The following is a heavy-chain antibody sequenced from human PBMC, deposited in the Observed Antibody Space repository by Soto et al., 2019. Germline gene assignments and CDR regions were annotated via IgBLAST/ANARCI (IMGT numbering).Heavy chain of an antibody. CDR2: IYYSGST. J-gene: IGHJ4*02. V-gene: IGHV4-59*08. D-gene: IGHD3-10*01. CDR3: ARRITMVRGVNYFDY. CDR1: GGSISRYY. Sequence: QVQLQESGPGLVKPSETLSLTCTVSGGSISRYYWSWIRQPPGKGLEWIGYIYYSGSTNYNPSLKSRVTISVDTSKNQFSLKLSSVTAADTAVYYCARRITMVRGVNYFDYWGQGTLVTVSS.